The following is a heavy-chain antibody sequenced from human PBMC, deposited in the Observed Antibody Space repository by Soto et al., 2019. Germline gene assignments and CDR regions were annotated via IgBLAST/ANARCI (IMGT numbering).Heavy chain of an antibody. CDR3: ARGRSIFGGPDY. D-gene: IGHD3-3*01. V-gene: IGHV1-18*04. CDR2: ISAYNGNT. Sequence: XSGNFSYQPTRYNFTCYGMRWIRQAPGQGLEWRGWISAYNGNTNYAQKLQGRVTMTTETSTSTAYMKLRNLRSDDTAVYYCARGRSIFGGPDYWGQGALVTVSS. CDR1: RYNFTCYG. J-gene: IGHJ4*02.